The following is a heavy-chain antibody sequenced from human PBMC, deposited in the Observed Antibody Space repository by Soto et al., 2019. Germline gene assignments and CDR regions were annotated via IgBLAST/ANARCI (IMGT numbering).Heavy chain of an antibody. Sequence: QVQLQESGPGLVKPSQTLSLTCTVSVGSICSGGYYWSWIRQHPGKGLGWIGYIYYSGRTYYNPSLKNRVTISVDTSKNQCSLKLSSVTAADTAVYYCARGSVGATFDYWGQGTLVTVSS. CDR3: ARGSVGATFDY. CDR2: IYYSGRT. J-gene: IGHJ4*02. D-gene: IGHD1-26*01. V-gene: IGHV4-31*03. CDR1: VGSICSGGYY.